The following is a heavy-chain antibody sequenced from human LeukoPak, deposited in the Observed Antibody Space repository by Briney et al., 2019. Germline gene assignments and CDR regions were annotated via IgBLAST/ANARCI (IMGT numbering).Heavy chain of an antibody. CDR2: ISGSGGST. CDR1: GFTFSNAW. Sequence: PGGSLRLSCAASGFTFSNAWMSWVRQAPGKGLEWVSAISGSGGSTYYADSVKGRFTISRDNSKNTLYLQMNSLRAEDTAVYYCAKVITGTRTHWFDPWGQGTLVTVSS. V-gene: IGHV3-23*01. J-gene: IGHJ5*02. D-gene: IGHD1-7*01. CDR3: AKVITGTRTHWFDP.